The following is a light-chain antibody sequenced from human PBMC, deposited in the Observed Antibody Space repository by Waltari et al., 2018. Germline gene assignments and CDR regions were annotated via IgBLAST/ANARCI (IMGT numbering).Light chain of an antibody. CDR3: QQRSNWPPKVT. Sequence: EIVLTQSPATLSFSPGERATLSCRASQSVSSYLAWSQQKPGQAPRLLIYDASNRATGIPARFSGSGSGTDFTLTISSLEPEDFAVYYCQQRSNWPPKVTFGGGTKVEIK. CDR2: DAS. CDR1: QSVSSY. J-gene: IGKJ4*01. V-gene: IGKV3-11*01.